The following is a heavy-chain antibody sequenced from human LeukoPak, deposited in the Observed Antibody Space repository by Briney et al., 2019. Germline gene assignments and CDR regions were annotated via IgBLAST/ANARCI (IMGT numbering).Heavy chain of an antibody. CDR3: ARVRWYSGYDYLDY. D-gene: IGHD5-12*01. CDR2: INPNSGGT. V-gene: IGHV1-2*02. J-gene: IGHJ4*02. Sequence: EASVKVSCKASGYTFTDYYMHWVRQAPGQGLEWMGGINPNSGGTNYAQKFQGRVTMTRDTSINTAYMELSRLRSDDTAVYYCARVRWYSGYDYLDYWGQGTLVTVSS. CDR1: GYTFTDYY.